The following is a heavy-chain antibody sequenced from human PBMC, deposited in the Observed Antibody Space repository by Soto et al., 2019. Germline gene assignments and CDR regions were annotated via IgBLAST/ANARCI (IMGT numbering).Heavy chain of an antibody. Sequence: GGSLRLSCAASGFTFRDYYMSWIRQAPGRGLEWVSYISSSSSYTNYADSVKGRFTISRDNAKNSLYLQMNSLRAEDTAVYYCFPSLRDYGMDVWGQGTTVTVSS. D-gene: IGHD3-9*01. CDR1: GFTFRDYY. CDR3: FPSLRDYGMDV. CDR2: ISSSSSYT. V-gene: IGHV3-11*06. J-gene: IGHJ6*02.